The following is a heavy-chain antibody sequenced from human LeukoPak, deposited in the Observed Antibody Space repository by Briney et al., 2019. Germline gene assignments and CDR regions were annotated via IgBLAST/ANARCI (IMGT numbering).Heavy chain of an antibody. V-gene: IGHV5-51*01. CDR2: IYPADSDI. CDR3: ARWQGDSAPFDY. Sequence: GESLKISFKTSGFTFTAYWIGWGRPMPGKGLEWMGIIYPADSDIKYSPSFQGQVTISVDKSTTTAYLQWSSLRASDTAMYYCARWQGDSAPFDYWGQGTLVTVSS. J-gene: IGHJ4*02. CDR1: GFTFTAYW. D-gene: IGHD2-21*02.